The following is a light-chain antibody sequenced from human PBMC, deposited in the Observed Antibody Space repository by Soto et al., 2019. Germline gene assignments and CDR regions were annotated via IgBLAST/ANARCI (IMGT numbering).Light chain of an antibody. CDR3: QQRTNWPIT. V-gene: IGKV3D-20*02. CDR1: QSVSNNY. Sequence: EILLTQSPCTLSMSQGERATLSCRASQSVSNNYLAWYQQKPGQAPRLLIYGASNRATGIPDRFSGSGSGTDFTLTISSLEPEDFAVYYCQQRTNWPITSGQWRR. J-gene: IGKJ5*01. CDR2: GAS.